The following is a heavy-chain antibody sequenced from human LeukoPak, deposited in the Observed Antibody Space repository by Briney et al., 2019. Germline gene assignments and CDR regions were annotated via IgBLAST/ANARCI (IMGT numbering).Heavy chain of an antibody. CDR1: GGSFSAYY. V-gene: IGHV4-34*01. Sequence: SETLSLTCGVPGGSFSAYYWSWVRQPPGKGLEWIGAINHSGSTNYNPSLKSRVSISVDTAKNQLSLKLNSVTAADKAVYYCARNSVPSYYSDTSGYCYLWGQGTRVSVSS. D-gene: IGHD3-22*01. CDR2: INHSGST. CDR3: ARNSVPSYYSDTSGYCYL. J-gene: IGHJ4*02.